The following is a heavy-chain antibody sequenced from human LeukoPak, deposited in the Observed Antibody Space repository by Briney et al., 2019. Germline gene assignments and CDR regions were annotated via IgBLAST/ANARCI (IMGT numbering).Heavy chain of an antibody. J-gene: IGHJ4*02. Sequence: PGGSLRLSCAASGFTFSSYSMNWVRQAPGKGLEWVSSISSSSSYIYYADSVKGRFTISRDNAKNSLYLQMNSLRAEDTAVYYCARGNYGGNFAFDYWGQGTLVTVSS. V-gene: IGHV3-21*01. D-gene: IGHD4-23*01. CDR1: GFTFSSYS. CDR2: ISSSSSYI. CDR3: ARGNYGGNFAFDY.